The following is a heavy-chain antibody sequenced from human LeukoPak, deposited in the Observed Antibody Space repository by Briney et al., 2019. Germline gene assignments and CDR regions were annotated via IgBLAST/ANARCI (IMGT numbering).Heavy chain of an antibody. V-gene: IGHV3-23*01. J-gene: IGHJ4*02. CDR2: ISGNAGRT. D-gene: IGHD4/OR15-4a*01. Sequence: GGSLRLSCAASGFTFDYYAMTWVRQAPGKGLEWVSAISGNAGRTYYADSLKGRFTISRDNDKNMLYLQMNSLRPEDTAVYHCARSAYCGTNCHYYFESWGQGTLVIVSS. CDR1: GFTFDYYA. CDR3: ARSAYCGTNCHYYFES.